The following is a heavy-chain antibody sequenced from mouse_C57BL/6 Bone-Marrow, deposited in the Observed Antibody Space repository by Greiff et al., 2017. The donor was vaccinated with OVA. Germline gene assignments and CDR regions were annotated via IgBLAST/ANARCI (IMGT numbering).Heavy chain of an antibody. CDR1: GYPFTDYE. J-gene: IGHJ4*01. D-gene: IGHD2-5*01. Sequence: VKLMESGAELVRPGASVTLSCKASGYPFTDYEMHWVKQTPVHGLEWIGAIDPETGGTAYNQKFKGKAILTADKSSSTAYMELRSLTSADSADYYCTRGYSNYYAMDYWGQGTSVTVSS. CDR2: IDPETGGT. CDR3: TRGYSNYYAMDY. V-gene: IGHV1-15*01.